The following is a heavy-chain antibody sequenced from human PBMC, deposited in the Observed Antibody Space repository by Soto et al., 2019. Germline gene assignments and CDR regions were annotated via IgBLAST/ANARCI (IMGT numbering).Heavy chain of an antibody. D-gene: IGHD3-10*01. CDR1: GFTFSSYS. CDR3: ARDRAMVRGVEHYYYYGMDV. Sequence: EVQLVESGGGLVKPGGSLRLSCAASGFTFSSYSMNWVRQAPGKGLEWVSSISSSSSYIYYADSVKGRFTISRDNAKNSLYLQMNSLRAEDTAVYYCARDRAMVRGVEHYYYYGMDVWGQGTTVTVSS. V-gene: IGHV3-21*01. J-gene: IGHJ6*02. CDR2: ISSSSSYI.